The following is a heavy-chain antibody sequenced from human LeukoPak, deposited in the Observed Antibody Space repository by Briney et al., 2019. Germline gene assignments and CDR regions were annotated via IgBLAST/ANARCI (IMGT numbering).Heavy chain of an antibody. J-gene: IGHJ6*03. CDR3: ARDSYSSLPGTYYYYYYMDV. CDR2: IYTSGST. V-gene: IGHV4-61*02. D-gene: IGHD6-13*01. Sequence: SETLSLTCTVSGGSISSGGYYWSWIRQPAGKGLEWIGRIYTSGSTNYNPSLKSRVTMSVDTSKNQFSLKLSSVTAADTAVYYCARDSYSSLPGTYYYYYYMDVWGKGTTVTVSS. CDR1: GGSISSGGYY.